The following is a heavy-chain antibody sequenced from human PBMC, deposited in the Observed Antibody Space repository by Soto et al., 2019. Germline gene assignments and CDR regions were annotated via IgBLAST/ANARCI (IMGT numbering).Heavy chain of an antibody. CDR1: GFTFSSYS. CDR2: ISSSSSYI. J-gene: IGHJ5*02. D-gene: IGHD3-9*01. Sequence: EVQLVESGGGLVKPGGSLRLSCAASGFTFSSYSMNWVRQAPGKGLEWVSSISSSSSYIYYADSVKGRFTISRDNAKNSLYLQMHSLRCEDTAVYYCARDVHYDILTGYYVKSWFDPWGKGTLVTLSS. CDR3: ARDVHYDILTGYYVKSWFDP. V-gene: IGHV3-21*01.